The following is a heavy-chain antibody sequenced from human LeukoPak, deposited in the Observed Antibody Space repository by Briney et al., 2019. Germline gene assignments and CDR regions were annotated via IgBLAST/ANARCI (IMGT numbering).Heavy chain of an antibody. CDR3: ARGVGVAAVDY. Sequence: GGSLRLSCAASGFTFSSYSMNWVRQAPGKGLEWVSSISSSSSYIYYADSVKGRFTISRDNAKNSLYLQMNSLRAEDTAVYYCARGVGVAAVDYWGQGTLVTVSS. D-gene: IGHD2-15*01. J-gene: IGHJ4*02. CDR2: ISSSSSYI. CDR1: GFTFSSYS. V-gene: IGHV3-21*01.